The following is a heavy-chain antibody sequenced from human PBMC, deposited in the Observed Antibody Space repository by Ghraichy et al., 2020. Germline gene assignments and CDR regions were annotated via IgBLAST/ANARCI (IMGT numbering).Heavy chain of an antibody. CDR2: IYYSGST. Sequence: ESLNISCTVSGGSISSYYWSWIRQPPGKGLEWIGYIYYSGSTNYNPSLKSRVTISVDTSKNQFSLKLSSVTAADTAVYYCARVWGDPRLWSQFDYWGQGTLVTVSS. CDR1: GGSISSYY. CDR3: ARVWGDPRLWSQFDY. J-gene: IGHJ4*02. V-gene: IGHV4-59*01. D-gene: IGHD5-18*01.